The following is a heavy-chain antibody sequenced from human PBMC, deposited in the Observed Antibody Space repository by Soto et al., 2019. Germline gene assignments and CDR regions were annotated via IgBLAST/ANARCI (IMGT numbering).Heavy chain of an antibody. J-gene: IGHJ4*02. CDR1: GYTFTAYD. CDR2: IDPKSGGT. V-gene: IGHV1-2*02. Sequence: QVQLVQSGAEVKKPGASVKVSCRASGYTFTAYDIQWVRQAPGQGLEWMGWIDPKSGGTKFAQKFQGRVTITRDTSINSAYMELNRLTSDDTAVYYCGRQLSYCAGDCYTEPIDYWGQGTLVTVSS. CDR3: GRQLSYCAGDCYTEPIDY. D-gene: IGHD2-21*02.